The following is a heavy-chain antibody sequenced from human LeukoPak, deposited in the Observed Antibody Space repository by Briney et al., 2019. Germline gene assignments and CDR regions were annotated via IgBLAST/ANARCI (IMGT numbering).Heavy chain of an antibody. CDR3: AKGGAIVVVTDAFDI. D-gene: IGHD2-21*02. Sequence: GGSLRLSCAASGFTFSSYGMHWVRQAPGKGLEWVAFIRYDGSNKYYADSVKGRFTISRDNSKNTLYLQMGSLRAEDMAVYYCAKGGAIVVVTDAFDIWGQGTMVTVSS. CDR2: IRYDGSNK. J-gene: IGHJ3*02. V-gene: IGHV3-30*02. CDR1: GFTFSSYG.